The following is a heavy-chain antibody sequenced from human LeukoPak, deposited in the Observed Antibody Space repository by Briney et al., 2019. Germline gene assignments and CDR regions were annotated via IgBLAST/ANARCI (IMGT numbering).Heavy chain of an antibody. CDR2: IYTSGST. CDR1: GGSISSGSYY. CDR3: ARSSVPYYYYNYYMDV. Sequence: SQTLSLTCTVSGGSISSGSYYWSWIRQPAGKGLEWIGRIYTSGSTNYNPSLKSRVTISVDTSKNQFSLKLSSVTAADTAVYYCARSSVPYYYYNYYMDVWGKGTTVTVSS. D-gene: IGHD3-22*01. V-gene: IGHV4-61*02. J-gene: IGHJ6*03.